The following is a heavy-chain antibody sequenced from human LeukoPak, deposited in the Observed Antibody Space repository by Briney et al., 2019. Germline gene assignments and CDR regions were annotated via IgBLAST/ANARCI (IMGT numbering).Heavy chain of an antibody. CDR3: ARDRPDTTSPTTVGPFDP. CDR1: GDSFSSGGYY. D-gene: IGHD1-26*01. V-gene: IGHV4-31*03. J-gene: IGHJ5*02. Sequence: PSETLSLTCSVSGDSFSSGGYYWHWIRQGPEKGLEWIGYIYSTGTTYYNPSLTSRLTMSLDTSKNQFSLKVTSVTAADTAVYFWARDRPDTTSPTTVGPFDPWGQGTLVTVSS. CDR2: IYSTGTT.